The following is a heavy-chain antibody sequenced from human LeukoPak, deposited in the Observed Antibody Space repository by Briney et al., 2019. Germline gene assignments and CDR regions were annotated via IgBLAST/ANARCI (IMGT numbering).Heavy chain of an antibody. V-gene: IGHV6-1*01. CDR1: GDSVSSNSAA. CDR3: ARAQGSSNGWWGS. Sequence: SQTLSLTCAISGDSVSSNSAAWNWVRQSPSRGLEWLGRTYYRSKWYYEYAVSVESRISINPDTSRNQFSLQLYSVTPADTAVYFCARAQGSSNGWWGSWGQGTLVTVSS. CDR2: TYYRSKWYY. D-gene: IGHD6-19*01. J-gene: IGHJ5*02.